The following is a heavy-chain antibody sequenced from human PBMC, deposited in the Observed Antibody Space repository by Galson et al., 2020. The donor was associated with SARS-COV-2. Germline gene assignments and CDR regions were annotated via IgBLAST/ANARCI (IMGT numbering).Heavy chain of an antibody. J-gene: IGHJ3*02. V-gene: IGHV3-48*03. Sequence: GESLKISCAGSGFTFSDYEMNWVRQGPGKGLEWVSYISSSGTNIYYADSVKGRFNISRDNAKNSLYLQMTSLRAEDTAVYYCASPYLAAASFFGAFDIWGPGTMVTVSS. CDR2: ISSSGTNI. CDR1: GFTFSDYE. D-gene: IGHD6-13*01. CDR3: ASPYLAAASFFGAFDI.